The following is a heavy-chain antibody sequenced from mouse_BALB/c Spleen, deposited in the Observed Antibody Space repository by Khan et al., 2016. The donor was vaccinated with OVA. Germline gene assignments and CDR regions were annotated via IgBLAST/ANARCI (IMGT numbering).Heavy chain of an antibody. CDR2: INTYTGEP. CDR3: ARRNYSYYRHFEF. J-gene: IGHJ1*01. CDR1: GSTFTNYG. Sequence: QIQLVQSGPELKKPGETVKISCKASGSTFTNYGMNWVKQAPGKDLKWMGWINTYTGEPTYADDFKGRFAFSLETSASTAYLQINNLKNEDTATYFCARRNYSYYRHFEFWGAGTTVTVSS. V-gene: IGHV9-3-1*01. D-gene: IGHD2-12*01.